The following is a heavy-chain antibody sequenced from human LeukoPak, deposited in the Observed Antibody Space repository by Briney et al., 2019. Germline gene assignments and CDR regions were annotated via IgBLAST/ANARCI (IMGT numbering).Heavy chain of an antibody. D-gene: IGHD4/OR15-4a*01. CDR1: GDSISNYF. Sequence: SETLSLTCTVPGDSISNYFWSWIRQPPGKGLDWIGYMHNAVYTNYNPSLKSRVTIAGDTSRNQFSLKLTSVTAADTAVYYWAATIKRDYGDTNLDYWGQGTLVTVSS. CDR3: AATIKRDYGDTNLDY. J-gene: IGHJ4*02. V-gene: IGHV4-59*01. CDR2: MHNAVYT.